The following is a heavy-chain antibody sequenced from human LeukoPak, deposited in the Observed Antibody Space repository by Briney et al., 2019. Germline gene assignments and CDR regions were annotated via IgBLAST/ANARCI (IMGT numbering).Heavy chain of an antibody. D-gene: IGHD3-3*01. CDR3: GRIYPHYDFWSGYGVGFFDI. V-gene: IGHV4-30-4*07. Sequence: SPSETLSLTCAVSGGSISSGGYSWSWIRQPPGKGLEWIGYIYYSGSTYYNPSLKSRVTISVDTSKNQFSLKLSSVTAADTAVYYCGRIYPHYDFWSGYGVGFFDIWGQGTMVTVSS. CDR1: GGSISSGGYS. CDR2: IYYSGST. J-gene: IGHJ3*02.